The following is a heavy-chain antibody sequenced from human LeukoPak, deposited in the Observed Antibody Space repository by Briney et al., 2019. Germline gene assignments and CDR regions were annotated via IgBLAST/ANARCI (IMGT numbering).Heavy chain of an antibody. CDR3: AKDGGWELLPYVFDY. CDR1: GFTFSSYA. J-gene: IGHJ4*02. V-gene: IGHV3-23*01. Sequence: PGGSLRLSCAASGFTFSSYAMSWVRQAPGKGLEWVSAISGSGGSTYYADSVKGRFTISRDNSKNTLYLQMNSLRAEDTAVYYCAKDGGWELLPYVFDYWGQGTLVTVSS. D-gene: IGHD1-26*01. CDR2: ISGSGGST.